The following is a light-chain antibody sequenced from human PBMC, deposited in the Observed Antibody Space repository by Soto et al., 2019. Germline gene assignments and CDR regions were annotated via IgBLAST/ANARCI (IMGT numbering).Light chain of an antibody. J-gene: IGKJ2*01. CDR2: DAS. Sequence: EIVMTQSPATLSVSPGERATLSCRASQSVSSNLAWYQQKPGQAPRLLIYDASTRATGIPARFSGSGSGTEFTLTISSLQSEDFTLYYCQQYNNWPRTFGQGTKLEIE. CDR3: QQYNNWPRT. CDR1: QSVSSN. V-gene: IGKV3D-15*01.